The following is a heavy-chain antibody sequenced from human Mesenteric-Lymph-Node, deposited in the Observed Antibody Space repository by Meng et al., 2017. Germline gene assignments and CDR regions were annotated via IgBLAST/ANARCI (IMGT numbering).Heavy chain of an antibody. Sequence: GGSLRLSCAASGFTLSNYALHWVRQAPGKGLEWVAVISYEGSNKYYADSVKGRFTISRDNSKNTLYLQLNSLRPEDTSVYYCARDNLKTGWSGFIWGQGTMVTVSS. CDR2: ISYEGSNK. D-gene: IGHD6-19*01. J-gene: IGHJ3*02. CDR3: ARDNLKTGWSGFI. V-gene: IGHV3-30*11. CDR1: GFTLSNYA.